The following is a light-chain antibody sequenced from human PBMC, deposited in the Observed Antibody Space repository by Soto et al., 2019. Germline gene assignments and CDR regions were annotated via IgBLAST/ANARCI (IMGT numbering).Light chain of an antibody. J-gene: IGKJ1*01. Sequence: EIVLTQSPATLSLSPGERATLSCRASQSISSYLAWYQQKPGQAPRLLIYDASNRATGTPARFSGGGSGTDFTLTISSLEPEDFAVYYCHQRSNWPPWTFGQGTKVDIK. CDR2: DAS. CDR3: HQRSNWPPWT. CDR1: QSISSY. V-gene: IGKV3-11*01.